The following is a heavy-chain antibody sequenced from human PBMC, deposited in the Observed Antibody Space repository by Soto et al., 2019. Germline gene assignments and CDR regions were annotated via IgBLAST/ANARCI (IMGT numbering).Heavy chain of an antibody. J-gene: IGHJ5*02. D-gene: IGHD6-19*01. CDR2: ISSSTAYI. CDR3: ARDGGSGLSWFDP. Sequence: GGSLRLSCAATGFTFNTYNMNWFRQAPGKGLEWVSSISSSTAYIYYADSVKGRFTISRDDAKNSLFLQMNSLRAEDTAVYYCARDGGSGLSWFDPWGQGTLVTVSS. V-gene: IGHV3-21*06. CDR1: GFTFNTYN.